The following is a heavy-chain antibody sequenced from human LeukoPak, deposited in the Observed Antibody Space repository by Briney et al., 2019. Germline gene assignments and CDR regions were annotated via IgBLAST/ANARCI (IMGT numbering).Heavy chain of an antibody. J-gene: IGHJ4*02. CDR2: IYYSGST. CDR3: ARAEPPGWVGALHLDY. Sequence: SETLSLTCTVSGGSISSSSYYWGWIRQPPGKGLEWIGSIYYSGSTYYNPSLKSRVTISVDTSKNQFSLKLSSVTAADTAVSYCARAEPPGWVGALHLDYWGQGTLVTVSS. CDR1: GGSISSSSYY. V-gene: IGHV4-39*07. D-gene: IGHD1-26*01.